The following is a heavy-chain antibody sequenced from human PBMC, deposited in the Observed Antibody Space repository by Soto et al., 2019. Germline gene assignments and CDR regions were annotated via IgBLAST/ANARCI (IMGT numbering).Heavy chain of an antibody. D-gene: IGHD4-4*01. CDR2: INHSGST. Sequence: PSETLSLTCAVYGGSFSGYYWSWIRQPPGKGLEWIGEINHSGSTNYNPSLKSRVTISVDTSKNQFSLKPSSVTAADTAVYYCARGATTYFDYWGQGTLVTVSS. J-gene: IGHJ4*02. CDR3: ARGATTYFDY. CDR1: GGSFSGYY. V-gene: IGHV4-34*01.